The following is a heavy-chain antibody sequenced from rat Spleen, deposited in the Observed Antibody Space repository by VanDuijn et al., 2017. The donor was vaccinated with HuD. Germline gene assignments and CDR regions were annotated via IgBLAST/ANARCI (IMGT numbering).Heavy chain of an antibody. V-gene: IGHV5-25*01. J-gene: IGHJ4*01. D-gene: IGHD1-1*01. CDR2: IGPSGGST. CDR1: GFTFSNYD. CDR3: ARHVSYCPDA. Sequence: EVQLVESGGGLVQPGRSLKLSCVASGFTFSNYDMAWVRQAPTKGLEWVASIGPSGGSTYYRDSVKGRFTVSRDNAKSTLYLQMDSLRSEDTATYYCARHVSYCPDAWGQGVSVTVSS.